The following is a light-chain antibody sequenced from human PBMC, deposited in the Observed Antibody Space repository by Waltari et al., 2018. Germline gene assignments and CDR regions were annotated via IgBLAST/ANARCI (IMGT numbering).Light chain of an antibody. CDR1: SSDIGRYDI. V-gene: IGLV2-23*01. CDR2: DAS. CDR3: CSYAGNYVWV. J-gene: IGLJ3*02. Sequence: QSALTQPAAVSGSPGQSVTIPCTGASSDIGRYDIVSWYQQHPGNAPKLVISDASKRPSGVSDRFSGSQSGDTASLTISGLQFEDEADYYCCSYAGNYVWVFGGGTRLTVL.